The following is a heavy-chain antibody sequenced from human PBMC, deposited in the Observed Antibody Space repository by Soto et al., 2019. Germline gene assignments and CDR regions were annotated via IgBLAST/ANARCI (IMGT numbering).Heavy chain of an antibody. CDR2: IWHDGGNK. J-gene: IGHJ4*02. Sequence: GGSLRLSFAASGFTFSSYGMHWVRQAPGKGLEWVSFIWHDGGNKLYAEYVKGRFTISIDNSKNTLYLQMTRLSAEDTAMYYCARDGDVNTGFGKDXWGQGALVTASX. D-gene: IGHD3-16*01. CDR1: GFTFSSYG. CDR3: ARDGDVNTGFGKDX. V-gene: IGHV3-33*01.